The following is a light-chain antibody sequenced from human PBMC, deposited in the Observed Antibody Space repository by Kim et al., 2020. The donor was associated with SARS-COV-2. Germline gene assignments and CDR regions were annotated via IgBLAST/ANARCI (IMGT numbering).Light chain of an antibody. Sequence: GQSITISCPGTSHDVGGYNYVSWYPQHPGKAPKLMIYDVSNRPSGVSNRFSGSKSGNTASLTISGLQAEDEADYYCSSYTSSSTVVFGGGTQLTVL. J-gene: IGLJ2*01. CDR3: SSYTSSSTVV. CDR1: SHDVGGYNY. V-gene: IGLV2-14*03. CDR2: DVS.